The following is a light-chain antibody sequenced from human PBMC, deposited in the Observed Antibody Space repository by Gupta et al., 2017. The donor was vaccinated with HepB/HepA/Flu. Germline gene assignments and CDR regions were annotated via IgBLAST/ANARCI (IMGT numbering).Light chain of an antibody. J-gene: IGLJ1*01. CDR3: QAWDTTTLYV. CDR1: KLEDNY. CDR2: QDN. V-gene: IGLV3-1*01. Sequence: SYELTQPPSVSVSPGQTATITCSGHKLEDNYACWYQQKPGQSPVLVMYQDNKRPSGIPERFSGSNSGNTATLTISGTQAMDEADYYCQAWDTTTLYVFGTGTKVTVL.